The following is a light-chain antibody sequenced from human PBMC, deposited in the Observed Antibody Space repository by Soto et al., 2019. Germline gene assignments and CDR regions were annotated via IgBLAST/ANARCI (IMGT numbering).Light chain of an antibody. CDR2: GVS. CDR3: QQYHEWPLS. Sequence: IVLTQSPANLSVSPGERATLSCRASQSVSSNLAWYQQKPGQAPRLLIYGVSTRATGIPARFSGSGSGTEFTLTISSLQSEDFAVYYCQQYHEWPLSFGGGT. CDR1: QSVSSN. V-gene: IGKV3-15*01. J-gene: IGKJ4*01.